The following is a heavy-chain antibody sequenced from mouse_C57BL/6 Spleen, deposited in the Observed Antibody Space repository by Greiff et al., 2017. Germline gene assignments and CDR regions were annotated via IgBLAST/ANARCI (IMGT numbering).Heavy chain of an antibody. CDR1: GYTFTSYW. CDR2: IYPGSGST. Sequence: QVQLKQPGAELVKPGASVKMSCKASGYTFTSYWITWVKQRPGQGLEWIGDIYPGSGSTNYNEKFKSKATLTVDTSSSTAYMQLSSLTSEDSAVYYCARSRDSSGYLGAMDYWGQGTSVTVSS. V-gene: IGHV1-55*01. CDR3: ARSRDSSGYLGAMDY. J-gene: IGHJ4*01. D-gene: IGHD3-2*02.